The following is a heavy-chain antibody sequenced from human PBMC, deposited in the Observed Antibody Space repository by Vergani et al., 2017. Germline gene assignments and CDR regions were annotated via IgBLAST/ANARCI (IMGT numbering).Heavy chain of an antibody. CDR1: GGTFSSYA. CDR3: ARQYYYDSSDYSPYYFYYYHMDV. CDR2: IIPIFGTA. V-gene: IGHV1-69*01. D-gene: IGHD3-22*01. J-gene: IGHJ6*03. Sequence: QVQLVQSGAEVKKPGSSVKVSCKASGGTFSSYAISWVRQAPGQGLEWMGGIIPIFGTANYAQKFQGRVTITADESTSTAYMELSSLRSEDTAVYYCARQYYYDSSDYSPYYFYYYHMDVWGKGTTVTVSS.